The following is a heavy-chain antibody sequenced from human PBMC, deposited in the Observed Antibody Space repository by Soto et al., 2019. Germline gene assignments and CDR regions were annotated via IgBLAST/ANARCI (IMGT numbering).Heavy chain of an antibody. V-gene: IGHV4-59*02. CDR2: IYYRGNT. Sequence: SETLSLTCTVSGGSVSSYHWSWIRQPPGKGLEWIGYIYYRGNTNYNSSLKSRVTMSVDTSKNQFSLRLSSLTAADTAVYYCATHPPYGPLDHWGQGTLVTVSS. D-gene: IGHD4-17*01. J-gene: IGHJ4*02. CDR3: ATHPPYGPLDH. CDR1: GGSVSSYH.